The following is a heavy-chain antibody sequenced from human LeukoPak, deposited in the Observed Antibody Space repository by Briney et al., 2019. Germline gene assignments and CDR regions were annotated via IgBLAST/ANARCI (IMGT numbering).Heavy chain of an antibody. CDR1: GGSISSGDYY. V-gene: IGHV4-30-4*01. CDR2: IYYSGST. J-gene: IGHJ6*02. CDR3: ARATYCSGGSCYQPHCYYYGMDV. Sequence: SETLSLTCTVSGGSISSGDYYWSWIRQPPGKGLEWIGYIYYSGSTYYNPSLKSRVTISVDTSKSQFSLKLSSVTAADTAVYYCARATYCSGGSCYQPHCYYYGMDVWGQGTTVTVSS. D-gene: IGHD2-15*01.